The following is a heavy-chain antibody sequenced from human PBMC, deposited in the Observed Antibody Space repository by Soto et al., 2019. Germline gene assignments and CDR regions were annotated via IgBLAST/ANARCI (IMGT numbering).Heavy chain of an antibody. CDR2: IVVGSGNT. Sequence: SVKVSCKASGFTFTSSAVQWVRQACGQRLEWIGWIVVGSGNTNYAQKFQERVTITRDMSTSTAYMELSSLRSEDTAVYYCAADSVPDYDFWSGYYRRQAFDIWGQGTMVTVSS. CDR3: AADSVPDYDFWSGYYRRQAFDI. CDR1: GFTFTSSA. V-gene: IGHV1-58*01. D-gene: IGHD3-3*01. J-gene: IGHJ3*02.